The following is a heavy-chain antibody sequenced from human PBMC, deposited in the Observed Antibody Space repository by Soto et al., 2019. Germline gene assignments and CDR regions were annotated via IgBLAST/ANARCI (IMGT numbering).Heavy chain of an antibody. CDR2: INHTGGT. Sequence: PSETLSLTCAVYGGSVNGYYWNWIRQPPGKGLEWIGEINHTGGTHYNPSLKSRVTMSVDTSKNQFSLRLSSVTAAETAIYYCATSIKVPGLLIPPFDTWGQGTQVTVSS. CDR3: ATSIKVPGLLIPPFDT. V-gene: IGHV4-34*01. D-gene: IGHD2-21*01. J-gene: IGHJ5*02. CDR1: GGSVNGYY.